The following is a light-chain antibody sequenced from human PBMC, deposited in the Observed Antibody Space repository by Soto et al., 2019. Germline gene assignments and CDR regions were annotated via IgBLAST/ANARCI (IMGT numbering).Light chain of an antibody. V-gene: IGKV3-11*01. CDR3: QQRSSWPGT. CDR2: DAS. J-gene: IGKJ1*01. Sequence: EIGSTQSPSTLSLYPWECATLFFMASLSVRSSLAWYRQQPGQAPRLLIYDASRRATGIPARFSGSGSGTDFTLTISSLEPKDFAIYYCQQRSSWPGTFGQGTKV. CDR1: LSVRSS.